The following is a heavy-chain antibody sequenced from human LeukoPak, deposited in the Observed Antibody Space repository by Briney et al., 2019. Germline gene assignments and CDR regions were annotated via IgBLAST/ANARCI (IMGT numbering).Heavy chain of an antibody. CDR3: PREIVVVFIWFDP. D-gene: IGHD3-22*01. CDR2: ISAYNGNT. CDR1: GYTFTSSG. V-gene: IGHV1-18*01. J-gene: IGHJ5*02. Sequence: GASVEVSCKASGYTFTSSGISWVRQAPGQGLEWMGWISAYNGNTNYAQKLQGRVTMTTDTSTTTAYMELRSLRSDDTAVYYFPREIVVVFIWFDPWGQGTLFTASS.